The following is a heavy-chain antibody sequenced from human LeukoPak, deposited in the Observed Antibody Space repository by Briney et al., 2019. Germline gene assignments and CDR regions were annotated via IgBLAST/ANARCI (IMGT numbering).Heavy chain of an antibody. Sequence: SVKVSCKASGGSFNDCSVTWVRQGPGQGLEWMGEGRTILGTAKYAQKFQDRVTISAAESTSNAYMVLRSLSSGANAVDFGGRDIGKNIPLAGPLQYWGQGTLVTVYS. V-gene: IGHV1-69*13. CDR1: GGSFNDCS. CDR3: GRDIGKNIPLAGPLQY. J-gene: IGHJ1*01. D-gene: IGHD6-19*01. CDR2: GRTILGTA.